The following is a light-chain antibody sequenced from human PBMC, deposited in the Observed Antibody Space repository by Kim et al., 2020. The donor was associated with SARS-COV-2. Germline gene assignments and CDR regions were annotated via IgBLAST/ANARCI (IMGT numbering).Light chain of an antibody. CDR1: QSVSSN. J-gene: IGKJ4*01. Sequence: EIVMTQSPATLSVSPGERATPSCRASQSVSSNLAWYQQKPGQAPRLLIYGASIRATGIPARFSGSGSGTEFTLTISSLQSEDFAVYYCQQYNNWPLTFGGGTKVEI. CDR2: GAS. V-gene: IGKV3D-15*01. CDR3: QQYNNWPLT.